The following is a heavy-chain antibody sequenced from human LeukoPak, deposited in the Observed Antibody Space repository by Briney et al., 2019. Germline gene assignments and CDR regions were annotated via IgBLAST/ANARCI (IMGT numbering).Heavy chain of an antibody. Sequence: SSETLSLTCAVSGGSISSGGYSWSWIRQPPGKGLEWIGSIYYSGSTYYNPSLKSRVTISVDTSKNQFSLKLSSVTAADTAVYYCARYPESDDCFDYWGQGTLVTVSS. CDR2: IYYSGST. V-gene: IGHV4-30-2*03. CDR1: GGSISSGGYS. CDR3: ARYPESDDCFDY. D-gene: IGHD1-14*01. J-gene: IGHJ4*02.